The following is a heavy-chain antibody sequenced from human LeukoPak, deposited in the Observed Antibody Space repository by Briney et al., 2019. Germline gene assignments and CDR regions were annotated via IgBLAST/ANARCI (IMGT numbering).Heavy chain of an antibody. CDR2: INHSGST. D-gene: IGHD3-22*01. V-gene: IGHV4-34*01. CDR3: AREGYYYDSSSRRYFQH. CDR1: GGSFSGYY. J-gene: IGHJ1*01. Sequence: SETLSLTCAVYGGSFSGYYWSWIRQPPGKGLEWIGEINHSGSTNYNPSLKSRVTISVDTSKNQFSLKLSSVTAADTAVYYCAREGYYYDSSSRRYFQHWGQGTLVTVSS.